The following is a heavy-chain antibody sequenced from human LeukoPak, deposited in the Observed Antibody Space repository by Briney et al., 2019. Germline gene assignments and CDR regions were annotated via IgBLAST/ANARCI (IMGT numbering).Heavy chain of an antibody. CDR3: ARVPTGGYDFWSGSYAFDI. CDR1: GYTFTSYY. Sequence: GASVKVSCKASGYTFTSYYMHGVRQAPGQGLEWMGIINPSGGSTSYAQKFQRRVTMTRDMSTSTVYMELRSLRSEDTAVYYCARVPTGGYDFWSGSYAFDIWGQGTMVTVSS. J-gene: IGHJ3*02. D-gene: IGHD3-3*01. V-gene: IGHV1-46*01. CDR2: INPSGGST.